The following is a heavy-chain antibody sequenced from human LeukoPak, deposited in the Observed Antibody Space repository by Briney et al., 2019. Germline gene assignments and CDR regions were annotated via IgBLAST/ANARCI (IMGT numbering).Heavy chain of an antibody. CDR1: GGSFSSYY. Sequence: SETLSLTCAVYGGSFSSYYWTWIRQPPGKGLEWIGEINHSGSTNYNPSLKSRITISIDTSKNQFSLKLSSVTAADTAVYYCARVREAEYYDSTSSDYWGQGTLVTVSS. CDR2: INHSGST. V-gene: IGHV4-34*01. J-gene: IGHJ4*02. D-gene: IGHD3-22*01. CDR3: ARVREAEYYDSTSSDY.